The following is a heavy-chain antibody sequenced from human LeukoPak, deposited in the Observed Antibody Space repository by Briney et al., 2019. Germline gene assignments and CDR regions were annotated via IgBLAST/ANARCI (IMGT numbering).Heavy chain of an antibody. J-gene: IGHJ4*02. CDR2: ISGSGGST. D-gene: IGHD6-13*01. Sequence: PGGSLRLSCAASGFTFSSYARSWVRQAPGKGLEWVSAISGSGGSTYYADSVKGRFTISRDNSKNTLYLQMNSLRAEDTAVYYCAKHSTGCSSWYEYWGQGTLVTVSS. CDR1: GFTFSSYA. V-gene: IGHV3-23*01. CDR3: AKHSTGCSSWYEY.